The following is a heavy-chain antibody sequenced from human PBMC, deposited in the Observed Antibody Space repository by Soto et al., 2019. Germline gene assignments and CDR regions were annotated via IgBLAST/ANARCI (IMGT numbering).Heavy chain of an antibody. Sequence: QLQLQESGPGLVKPSETLSLTCTVSGGSISSRSYYWGWIRQPPGKGIEWIGSIYYSGSSYYNPSLKSRFTISVDMSKKLFSLKLSSVIAADMAVYYCASYLSRVGPRGRYFDYWGQGTLVTVSS. CDR3: ASYLSRVGPRGRYFDY. CDR2: IYYSGSS. V-gene: IGHV4-39*01. J-gene: IGHJ4*02. CDR1: GGSISSRSYY. D-gene: IGHD1-26*01.